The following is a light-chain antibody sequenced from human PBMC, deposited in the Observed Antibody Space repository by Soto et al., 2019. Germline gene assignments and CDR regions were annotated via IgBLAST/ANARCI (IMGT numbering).Light chain of an antibody. CDR2: GAS. J-gene: IGKJ1*01. Sequence: ETVLTQSPGTLSLPPGERATLSCRASPSVSSSHLDWYHQKPGKAPSLLIYGASSRDTGIPDRVSGSGSGTDFTVTISRLEPEDFAVDYGQQYGSCRKFGQGTKVEIK. CDR3: QQYGSCRK. V-gene: IGKV3-20*01. CDR1: PSVSSSH.